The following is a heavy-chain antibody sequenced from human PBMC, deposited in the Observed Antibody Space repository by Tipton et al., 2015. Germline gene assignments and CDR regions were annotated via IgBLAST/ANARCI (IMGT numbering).Heavy chain of an antibody. Sequence: TLSLTCAVSAYSISSDYYCGWIRQPPGKGLEWIGSISHSGNTYYNPSLKSRVTMSRDTSKNQFSLKMSSVTAADTAVYFCARDLEHGMDVWGQGTTVTVS. V-gene: IGHV4-38-2*02. CDR2: ISHSGNT. J-gene: IGHJ6*02. CDR3: ARDLEHGMDV. CDR1: AYSISSDYY.